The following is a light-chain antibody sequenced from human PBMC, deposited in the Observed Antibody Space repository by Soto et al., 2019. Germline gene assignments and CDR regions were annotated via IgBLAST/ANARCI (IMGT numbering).Light chain of an antibody. V-gene: IGKV3-11*01. Sequence: EIVLTQSPATLSLSPGERATLSCRASQSVGSYLAWYRQKTGQAPRLLIYNASNRATGIPARFSGSGSGTDFTLTISSLEPEDFAVYYCQQRSNWPITFGQGTRLEIK. CDR1: QSVGSY. CDR2: NAS. CDR3: QQRSNWPIT. J-gene: IGKJ5*01.